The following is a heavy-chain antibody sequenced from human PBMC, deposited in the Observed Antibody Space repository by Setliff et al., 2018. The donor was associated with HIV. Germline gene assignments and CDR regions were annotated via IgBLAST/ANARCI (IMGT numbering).Heavy chain of an antibody. CDR1: GETIRNGFYY. J-gene: IGHJ5*02. CDR3: ARGGGPDTNLDT. V-gene: IGHV4-39*07. Sequence: KSSETLSLTCTVSGETIRNGFYYWHWMRQPTGKGLEWIGSIYYSGSTHYKSSLKSRVTISVETSKNQFSLRLGSVTAADTAVYYCARGGGPDTNLDTWGRGTLFTVSS. CDR2: IYYSGST.